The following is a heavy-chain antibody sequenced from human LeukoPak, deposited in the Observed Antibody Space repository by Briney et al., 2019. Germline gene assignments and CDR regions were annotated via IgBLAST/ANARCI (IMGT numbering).Heavy chain of an antibody. CDR2: FDPEDGET. CDR3: ATGPPVGSGSYDVPWFDP. CDR1: GYTLTELS. Sequence: AASVKVSCKVSGYTLTELSMHWVRQAPGKGLEWMGGFDPEDGETIYAQKFQGRVTMTEDTSTDTAYMELSSLRSEDTAVYYCATGPPVGSGSYDVPWFDPWGQGTLVTVSS. J-gene: IGHJ5*02. D-gene: IGHD1-26*01. V-gene: IGHV1-24*01.